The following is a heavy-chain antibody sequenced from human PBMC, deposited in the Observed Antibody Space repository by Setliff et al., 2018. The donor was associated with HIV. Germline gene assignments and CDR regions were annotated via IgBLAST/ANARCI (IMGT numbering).Heavy chain of an antibody. V-gene: IGHV1-18*01. D-gene: IGHD6-13*01. CDR1: GYTFTSYG. CDR3: ARDISSWSLRRGGTKKYSYYGMDV. J-gene: IGHJ6*02. Sequence: ASVKVSCKASGYTFTSYGISWVRQAPGQGLEWMGWISVYSDNTNYAQKFQGRVTMTTDTSTSTAYMELWSLRSDDTAVYYCARDISSWSLRRGGTKKYSYYGMDVWGQGTTVTVSS. CDR2: ISVYSDNT.